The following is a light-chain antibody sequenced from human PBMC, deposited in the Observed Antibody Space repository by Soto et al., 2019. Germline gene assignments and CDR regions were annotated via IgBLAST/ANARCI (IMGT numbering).Light chain of an antibody. CDR1: QSVSSY. CDR3: QQYGSSGT. CDR2: GAS. Sequence: EIVLTRSPATLSLSPGERATLSCRASQSVSSYLAWYQQKPGQAPRLLIYGASNRATGIPDRFSGSGSGTDFTLTISGLEPEDFAVYYCQQYGSSGTFGQGTKVDIK. V-gene: IGKV3-20*01. J-gene: IGKJ1*01.